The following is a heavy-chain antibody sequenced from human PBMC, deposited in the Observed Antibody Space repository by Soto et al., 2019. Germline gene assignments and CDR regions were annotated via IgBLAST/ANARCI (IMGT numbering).Heavy chain of an antibody. J-gene: IGHJ5*02. CDR3: ARESGDWPLNWFDP. CDR1: GFNFSNHW. CDR2: ITSEGKSK. D-gene: IGHD2-21*02. V-gene: IGHV3-74*01. Sequence: GGSLRLSCAASGFNFSNHWMHWVRQRPAERLVWVSRITSEGKSKAHAESVKGRFAISRDNAKNTLYLQMNGLTGEDTAVYYCARESGDWPLNWFDPWGQGTLVTVSS.